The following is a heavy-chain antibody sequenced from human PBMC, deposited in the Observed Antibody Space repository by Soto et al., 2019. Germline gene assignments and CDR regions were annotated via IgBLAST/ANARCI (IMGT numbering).Heavy chain of an antibody. CDR1: GGTFSSYA. J-gene: IGHJ4*02. D-gene: IGHD2-15*01. CDR3: ARDREIYCSGGSCYRGQFDY. V-gene: IGHV1-69*01. Sequence: QVQLVQSGAEVKKPGSSVKVSCKASGGTFSSYAISWVRQAPGQGLEWMGGIIPIFGTANYAQKFQGRVTIPADESTSTAYMELSSLRSEDTAVYYCARDREIYCSGGSCYRGQFDYWGQGTLVTVSS. CDR2: IIPIFGTA.